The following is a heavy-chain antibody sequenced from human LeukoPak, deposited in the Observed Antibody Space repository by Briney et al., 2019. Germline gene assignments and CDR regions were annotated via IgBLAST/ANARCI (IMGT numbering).Heavy chain of an antibody. J-gene: IGHJ5*02. V-gene: IGHV1-2*02. CDR1: GYTFTGYY. CDR2: INPNSGGT. CDR3: AGVQEVLLWFDHDWFDP. Sequence: ASVKVSCKASGYTFTGYYMRWVRQAPGQGLEWMGWINPNSGGTNYAQKFQGRVTMTRDTPISTAYMELSRLRSDDTAVYYCAGVQEVLLWFDHDWFDPWGQGTLVTVSS. D-gene: IGHD3-10*01.